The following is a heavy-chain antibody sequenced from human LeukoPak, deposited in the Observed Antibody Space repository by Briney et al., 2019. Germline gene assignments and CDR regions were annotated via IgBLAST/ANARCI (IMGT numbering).Heavy chain of an antibody. J-gene: IGHJ4*02. D-gene: IGHD3-22*01. CDR2: IYTSGST. CDR3: ARLIGRGYYYDSSGSRGNGYFDY. Sequence: SETLSLTCTVSGGSISSYYWSWIRQPAGKGLEWIGRIYTSGSTNYNPSLKSRVTMSVDTSKNQFSLKLSSVTAADTAVYYCARLIGRGYYYDSSGSRGNGYFDYWGQGTLVTVSS. V-gene: IGHV4-4*07. CDR1: GGSISSYY.